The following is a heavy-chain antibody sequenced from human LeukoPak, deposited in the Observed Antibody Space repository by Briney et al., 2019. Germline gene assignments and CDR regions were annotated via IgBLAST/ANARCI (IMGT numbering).Heavy chain of an antibody. Sequence: SETLSLTCTVSGYSIRSSYYWGWIRQLPGKGLEWIGSIFHTGNTYYNPSLKSRVTISVDTSNNRFSLKLSSVTAADTAVYYCARVESGYDLWVDYWGQGTLVTVSS. CDR3: ARVESGYDLWVDY. V-gene: IGHV4-38-2*02. CDR1: GYSIRSSYY. D-gene: IGHD5-12*01. J-gene: IGHJ4*02. CDR2: IFHTGNT.